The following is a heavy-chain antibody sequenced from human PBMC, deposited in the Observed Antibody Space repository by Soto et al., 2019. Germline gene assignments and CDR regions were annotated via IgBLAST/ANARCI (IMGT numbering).Heavy chain of an antibody. D-gene: IGHD6-6*01. V-gene: IGHV3-74*01. CDR3: VRFRPWYSGMDV. J-gene: IGHJ6*02. CDR1: GFTFSSYW. CDR2: INSDGSST. Sequence: PGGSLRLSCAASGFTFSSYWMHWVRQAPGKGLVWVSRINSDGSSTSYADSVKGRFTISRENAKNSLYLQMNSLRAGDTAVYYCVRFRPWYSGMDVWGQGTTVTVSS.